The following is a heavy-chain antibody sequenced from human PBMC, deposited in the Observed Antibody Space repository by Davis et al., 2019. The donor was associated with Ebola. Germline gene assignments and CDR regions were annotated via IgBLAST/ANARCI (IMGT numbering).Heavy chain of an antibody. J-gene: IGHJ4*02. D-gene: IGHD6-13*01. V-gene: IGHV1-8*01. CDR1: GYTFTSYD. CDR3: ARAYSSSWYYYFDY. Sequence: ASVKVSCKASGYTFTSYDINWVRQATGQGLEWMGWMNPNSGNTGYAQKFQGRVTMTRNTSISTAYMELSSLRSEDTAVYYCARAYSSSWYYYFDYWGQGTLVTVSS. CDR2: MNPNSGNT.